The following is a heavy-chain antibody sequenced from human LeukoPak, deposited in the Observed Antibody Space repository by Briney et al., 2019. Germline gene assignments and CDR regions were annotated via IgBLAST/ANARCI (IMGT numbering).Heavy chain of an antibody. CDR3: AKDSVLLWFGELLPYYFDY. CDR1: GFTFSSYA. J-gene: IGHJ4*02. CDR2: ISGSGGST. D-gene: IGHD3-10*01. V-gene: IGHV3-23*01. Sequence: GGSLRLSCAASGFTFSSYAMSWVRQAPGKGLEWVSAISGSGGSTYYADSVKGRFTISRDNSKNTLYLQMNSLRAEDTAVYYCAKDSVLLWFGELLPYYFDYWGQGTLVTVSS.